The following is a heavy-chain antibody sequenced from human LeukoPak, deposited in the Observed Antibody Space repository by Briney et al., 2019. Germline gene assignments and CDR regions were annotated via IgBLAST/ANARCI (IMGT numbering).Heavy chain of an antibody. CDR1: GYSFTSYW. D-gene: IGHD2-15*01. CDR3: ARLPGYCSGGSCYYSGPFDY. Sequence: GESLKISCKGSGYSFTSYWIGWVRQMPGKGLEWMGIIYPGDSDTRYSPSFQGQVTISADKSISTAYLQWSSLKASDTAMYYCARLPGYCSGGSCYYSGPFDYWGQGTLVTVSS. CDR2: IYPGDSDT. J-gene: IGHJ4*02. V-gene: IGHV5-51*01.